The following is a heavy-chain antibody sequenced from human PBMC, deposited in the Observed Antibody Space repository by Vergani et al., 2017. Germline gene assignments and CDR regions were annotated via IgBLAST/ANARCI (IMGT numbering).Heavy chain of an antibody. D-gene: IGHD3-10*01. V-gene: IGHV3-15*07. CDR2: IKSTFDRGTT. CDR1: GFSFRNSW. J-gene: IGHJ6*02. CDR3: TTDPRYCCYGSCYWLRHHHYYGMDV. Sequence: EVQLVESGGGIVKPGGSLRLSCVASGFSFRNSWMNWVRRTPGKGLEWVGRIKSTFDRGTTDYAAAVKGRITISRAASKNTLFLQMNGLKTEDIGVYYCTTDPRYCCYGSCYWLRHHHYYGMDVWGQGTTVTVSS.